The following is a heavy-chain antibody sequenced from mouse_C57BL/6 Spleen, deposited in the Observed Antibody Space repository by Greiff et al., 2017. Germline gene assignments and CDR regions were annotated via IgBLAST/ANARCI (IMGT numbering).Heavy chain of an antibody. J-gene: IGHJ2*01. CDR2: IHPSDSDT. V-gene: IGHV1-74*01. D-gene: IGHD2-5*01. CDR1: GYTFTSYW. CDR3: AIEGYSNYVVDD. Sequence: VQLQQPGAELVKPGASVKVSCKASGYTFTSYWMHWVKQRPGQGLEWIARIHPSDSDTHYNQKFKGQDTLTVDKSSSTAYMQLSSLTSEDSAVYYCAIEGYSNYVVDDWGQGTTLTVSS.